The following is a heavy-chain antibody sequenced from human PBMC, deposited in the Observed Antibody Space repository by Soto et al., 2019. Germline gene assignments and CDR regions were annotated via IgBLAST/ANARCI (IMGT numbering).Heavy chain of an antibody. V-gene: IGHV5-51*01. CDR1: GYTFSNHW. CDR3: AKSIEGGPMDV. Sequence: LGESLKISCQGSGYTFSNHWINWVRLVPGKGLEWMGIIFPRDSDTRYSPSLQGQVIISVDKSTNTAYLQWTRLTASDTAIYYCAKSIEGGPMDVWGQGTTVTSP. J-gene: IGHJ6*02. CDR2: IFPRDSDT. D-gene: IGHD1-26*01.